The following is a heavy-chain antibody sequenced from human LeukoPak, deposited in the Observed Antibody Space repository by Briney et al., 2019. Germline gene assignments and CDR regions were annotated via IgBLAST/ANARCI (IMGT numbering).Heavy chain of an antibody. Sequence: GGSLRLSCAASGFPFTNYWMHWVRQVPGKGPVLVSRINSDGSTTSYVDSVKGRFAISRDNAKNTVYLQMNSLRAEDTAVYYCVRGIGSSDSDYWGQGTLVTVFS. CDR1: GFPFTNYW. D-gene: IGHD6-6*01. CDR2: INSDGSTT. CDR3: VRGIGSSDSDY. V-gene: IGHV3-74*01. J-gene: IGHJ4*02.